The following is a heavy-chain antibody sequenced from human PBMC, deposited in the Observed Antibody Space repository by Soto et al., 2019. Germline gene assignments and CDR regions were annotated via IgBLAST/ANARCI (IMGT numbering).Heavy chain of an antibody. Sequence: PSETLSLTCTVSGGSISSYYWSWIRQPPGKGLEWIGYIYYSGSTNYNPSLKSRVTISVDTSKNQFSLKLSSVTAADTAVYYCARSPTVFRWFDPWGQGTLVTVSS. CDR2: IYYSGST. V-gene: IGHV4-59*08. CDR3: ARSPTVFRWFDP. J-gene: IGHJ5*02. D-gene: IGHD3-10*01. CDR1: GGSISSYY.